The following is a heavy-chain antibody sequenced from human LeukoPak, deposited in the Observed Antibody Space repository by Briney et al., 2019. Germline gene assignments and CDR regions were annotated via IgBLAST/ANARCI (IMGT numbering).Heavy chain of an antibody. Sequence: GGSLRLSCAASRFTFSSYWMSWVRQAPGKGLEWVANIKQDGSEKYYVDSVKGRFTISRDNAKNSLYLQMNSLRAEDTAVYYSSLEGSSWYRYFQHWGQGTLVTVSS. CDR3: SLEGSSWYRYFQH. CDR1: RFTFSSYW. CDR2: IKQDGSEK. J-gene: IGHJ1*01. D-gene: IGHD6-13*01. V-gene: IGHV3-7*05.